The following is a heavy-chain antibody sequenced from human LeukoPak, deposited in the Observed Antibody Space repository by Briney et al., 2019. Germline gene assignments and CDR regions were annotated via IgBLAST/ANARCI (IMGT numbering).Heavy chain of an antibody. J-gene: IGHJ4*02. CDR3: ARVSGQWCDY. D-gene: IGHD2-15*01. V-gene: IGHV3-21*01. CDR2: ITSGSGYI. Sequence: KPGGSLRLSCAASGITFSTYAMTWVRQAPGKGLEWVSSITSGSGYIFYADSVKGRFTISRDNAKNSLYLQMNSLRVEDTALYYCARVSGQWCDYWGQGTLVTVSS. CDR1: GITFSTYA.